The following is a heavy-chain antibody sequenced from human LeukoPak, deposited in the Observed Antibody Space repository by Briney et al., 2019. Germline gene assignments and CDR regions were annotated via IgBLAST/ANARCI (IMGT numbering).Heavy chain of an antibody. CDR1: GGSISSYY. V-gene: IGHV4-59*01. CDR3: ARPDPRGWVDP. J-gene: IGHJ5*02. CDR2: IYYSGST. Sequence: PSETLSLTCTVSGGSISSYYWSWIRQPPGKGLEWIGYIYYSGSTNYNPSLKSRVTISVDTSKNQFSLKLSSVTAADTAVYFCARPDPRGWVDPWGQGTLVTVSS.